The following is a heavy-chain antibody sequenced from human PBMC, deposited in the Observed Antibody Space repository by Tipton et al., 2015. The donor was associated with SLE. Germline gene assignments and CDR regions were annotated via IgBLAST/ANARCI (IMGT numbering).Heavy chain of an antibody. CDR2: IHNSGST. J-gene: IGHJ4*02. Sequence: TLSLTCTVSGGSMRSGDYYWSWIRQPAGKGLEWISRIHNSGSTNYNPSLESRVTISVDASKNQMSLRLTSVTAADTAVYYCAKKREVCRGAVCYAGDHFDYWGQGALVIVSS. CDR3: AKKREVCRGAVCYAGDHFDY. D-gene: IGHD3-16*01. CDR1: GGSMRSGDYY. V-gene: IGHV4-61*02.